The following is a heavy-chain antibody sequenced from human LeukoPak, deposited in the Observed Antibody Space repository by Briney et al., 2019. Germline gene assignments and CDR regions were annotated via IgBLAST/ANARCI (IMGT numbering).Heavy chain of an antibody. Sequence: ASVKVSCKASGYTFTGYYMHWVRQAPGQGLEWMGWINPNSGGTNYAQKFQGRVTMTRDTSISTAYMELSRLRSDDTAVYYCGRGGGDLWFGELNWFDPWGQGTLVTVSS. CDR3: GRGGGDLWFGELNWFDP. D-gene: IGHD3-10*01. J-gene: IGHJ5*02. CDR1: GYTFTGYY. V-gene: IGHV1-2*02. CDR2: INPNSGGT.